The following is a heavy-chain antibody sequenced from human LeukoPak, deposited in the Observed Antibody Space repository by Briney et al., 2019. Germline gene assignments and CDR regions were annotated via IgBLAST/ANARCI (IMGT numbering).Heavy chain of an antibody. V-gene: IGHV3-23*01. D-gene: IGHD5-24*01. CDR2: MNHNGDEI. J-gene: IGHJ1*01. CDR1: GFSFRYYA. CDR3: AKDQPADGYNSI. Sequence: GGSLRLSCAASGFSFRYYAMSWVRQAPGKGLEWVSTMNHNGDEIHYSDSAKGRFTISRDNSKNMLYLQMRSLRAEDAAVYYCAKDQPADGYNSIWGQGALVTVS.